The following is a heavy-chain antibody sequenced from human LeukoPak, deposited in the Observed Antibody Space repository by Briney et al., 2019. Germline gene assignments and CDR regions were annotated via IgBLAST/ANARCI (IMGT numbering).Heavy chain of an antibody. CDR1: GFTFSSYG. D-gene: IGHD3-10*01. V-gene: IGHV3-30*19. Sequence: GGSLRLSCAASGFTFSSYGMHWVRQAPGKGLEWVAVISYDGSNKYYAASVKGRFTISRDNSKNTLYLQMNSLRAEDTAVYYCAGPFGELFSWGQGTLVTVSS. J-gene: IGHJ4*02. CDR3: AGPFGELFS. CDR2: ISYDGSNK.